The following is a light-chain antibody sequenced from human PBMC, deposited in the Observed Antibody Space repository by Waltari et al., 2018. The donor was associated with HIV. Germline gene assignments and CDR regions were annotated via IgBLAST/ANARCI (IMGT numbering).Light chain of an antibody. CDR3: QQYYSTPT. CDR1: RSILYSSDNKNY. J-gene: IGKJ5*01. V-gene: IGKV4-1*01. Sequence: DIVMTQSPDSLAVSLGERATINCKSSRSILYSSDNKNYLAWYQQKPGQTPKLLIYWASTRESGVPDRFSGSGSGTHLTLTISSLQAEDVAVYYCQQYYSTPTFGQGTRLEIK. CDR2: WAS.